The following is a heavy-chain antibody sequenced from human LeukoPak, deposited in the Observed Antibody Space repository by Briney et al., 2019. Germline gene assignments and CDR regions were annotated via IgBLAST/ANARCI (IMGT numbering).Heavy chain of an antibody. CDR1: GFTFSSYE. V-gene: IGHV3-48*03. J-gene: IGHJ6*03. CDR3: AKGSKLVVITRDHYMAV. CDR2: ISSSGSTI. Sequence: GGSLRLSCAASGFTFSSYEMNWVRQAPGKGLEWVSYISSSGSTIYYADSVKGRFTISRDNAKNSLYLQMNSLRAGDTAVYYCAKGSKLVVITRDHYMAVWGKGTTVTISS. D-gene: IGHD3-22*01.